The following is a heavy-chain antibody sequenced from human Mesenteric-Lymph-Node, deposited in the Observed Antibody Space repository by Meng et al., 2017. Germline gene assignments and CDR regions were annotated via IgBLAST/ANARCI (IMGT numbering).Heavy chain of an antibody. D-gene: IGHD6-13*01. V-gene: IGHV1-46*01. CDR1: GYTFTGYY. Sequence: QGELVESGAEVKKPGASVKVSCKASGYTFTGYYMHWVRQAPGQGLEWMGIINPSGGSASYAQKFQGRVTMTRDTSTSTVYMELSSLRSEDTAVYYCARVGDSSSWYIWYFDLWGRGTLVTVSS. J-gene: IGHJ2*01. CDR2: INPSGGSA. CDR3: ARVGDSSSWYIWYFDL.